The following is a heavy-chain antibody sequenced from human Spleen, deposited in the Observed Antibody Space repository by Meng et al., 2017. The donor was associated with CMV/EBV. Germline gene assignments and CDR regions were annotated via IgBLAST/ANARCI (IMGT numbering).Heavy chain of an antibody. J-gene: IGHJ4*02. CDR3: ARDQTGFDY. CDR1: GGPFSSHG. CDR2: IRPMFGTT. Sequence: KSSCKASGGPFSSHGIHWVRQAPGQGLEWMGGIRPMFGTTIYAQKFQGRVTITTDESTSSAYMELSSLRSEDTAVYYCARDQTGFDYWGQGTLVTVSS. V-gene: IGHV1-69*05. D-gene: IGHD1-1*01.